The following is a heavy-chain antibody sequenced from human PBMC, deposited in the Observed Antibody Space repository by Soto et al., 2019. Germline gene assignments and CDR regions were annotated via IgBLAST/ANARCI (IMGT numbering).Heavy chain of an antibody. Sequence: QVQLVQSGAEVKKPGASVKVSCKASGYTFTSYYMHWVRQPPGQGLEWMGIINHSGGSTSYAQKFLGRVTMTRDTSTSTVYMELSSLRSEDTAVYYCARDRYCSGGSCYSRLAYYYGMDVWGQGTTVTVSS. CDR1: GYTFTSYY. J-gene: IGHJ6*02. CDR2: INHSGGST. CDR3: ARDRYCSGGSCYSRLAYYYGMDV. V-gene: IGHV1-46*01. D-gene: IGHD2-15*01.